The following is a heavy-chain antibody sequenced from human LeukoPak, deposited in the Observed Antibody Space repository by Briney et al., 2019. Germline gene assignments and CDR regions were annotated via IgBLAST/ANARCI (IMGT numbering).Heavy chain of an antibody. CDR2: ISSSSTHI. V-gene: IGHV3-21*01. J-gene: IGHJ4*02. CDR1: GFTFGDYA. Sequence: GGSLRLSCTGSGFTFGDYAMSWFRQAPGKGLEWVSYISSSSTHIYYADSVKGRFTISRDNARNSLYLQMNSLRAEDTAIYYCARSEHSSSSFDYWGQGTLVTVSS. CDR3: ARSEHSSSSFDY. D-gene: IGHD6-6*01.